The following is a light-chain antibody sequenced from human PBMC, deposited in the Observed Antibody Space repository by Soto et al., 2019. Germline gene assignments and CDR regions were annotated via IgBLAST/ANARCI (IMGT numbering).Light chain of an antibody. J-gene: IGKJ1*01. CDR3: QQYYHWPRT. CDR2: AAS. CDR1: QSVGSN. Sequence: EVVLTQSPATLSVSPGERVTLSCRASQSVGSNLAWFQQKPGQAPRLLMYAASTRQTSIAARFSGSGSGTEFILTITSLQSEDSGVFYCQQYYHWPRTFGQGTKVDIK. V-gene: IGKV3-15*01.